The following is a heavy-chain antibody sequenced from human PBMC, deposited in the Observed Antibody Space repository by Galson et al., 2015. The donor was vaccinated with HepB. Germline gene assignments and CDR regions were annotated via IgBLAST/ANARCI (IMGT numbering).Heavy chain of an antibody. V-gene: IGHV1-69*04. D-gene: IGHD3-10*01. CDR3: ASQKGYGSGSYTYYYGLDV. J-gene: IGHJ6*02. Sequence: SVKVSCKASGGTFSSYAISWVRQAPGQGLEWMGRIIPILGIANYAQKFQGRVTITADKSTSTAYMELSSLRSEDTAVYYCASQKGYGSGSYTYYYGLDVWGQGTTVTVSS. CDR1: GGTFSSYA. CDR2: IIPILGIA.